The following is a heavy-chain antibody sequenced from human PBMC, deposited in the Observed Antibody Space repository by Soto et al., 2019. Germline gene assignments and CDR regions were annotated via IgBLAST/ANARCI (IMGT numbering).Heavy chain of an antibody. Sequence: KFQGRVTVTADRSTSTAYMELTSLKSKDTTVYYCARDRITTRGDAFDLWGQGTMVTVSS. D-gene: IGHD3-3*01. CDR3: ARDRITTRGDAFDL. V-gene: IGHV1-69*04. J-gene: IGHJ3*01.